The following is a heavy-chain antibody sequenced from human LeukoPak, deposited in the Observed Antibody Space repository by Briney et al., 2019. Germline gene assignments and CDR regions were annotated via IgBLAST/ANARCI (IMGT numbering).Heavy chain of an antibody. V-gene: IGHV3-30-3*01. Sequence: GGSLRLSCAASGFTFSSYAMHWVRQAPGKGLEWVAVISYDGSNKYYADSVRGRFTISRDNSKNTLYLQMNSLRAEDTAVYYCARVRSGSPPNPLDYWGQGTLVTVSS. D-gene: IGHD1-26*01. CDR3: ARVRSGSPPNPLDY. CDR1: GFTFSSYA. CDR2: ISYDGSNK. J-gene: IGHJ4*02.